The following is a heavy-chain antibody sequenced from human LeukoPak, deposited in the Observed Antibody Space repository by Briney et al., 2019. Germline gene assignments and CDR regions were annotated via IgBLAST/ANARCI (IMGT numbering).Heavy chain of an antibody. CDR1: GLTFGDYV. V-gene: IGHV3-43*02. D-gene: IGHD1/OR15-1a*01. CDR3: EKDRIYSGTTFDY. CDR2: ISGDGGST. J-gene: IGHJ4*01. Sequence: RGSLSPSCAASGLTFGDYVMRWGRQAPGKSLEWVSLISGDGGSTYHADSVQGRFTISRDNSKNSLYLQMNSLRSEDTALYYCEKDRIYSGTTFDYWG.